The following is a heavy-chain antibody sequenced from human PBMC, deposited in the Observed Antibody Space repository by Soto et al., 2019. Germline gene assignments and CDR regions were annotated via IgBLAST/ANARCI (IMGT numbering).Heavy chain of an antibody. V-gene: IGHV1-69*13. D-gene: IGHD1-1*01. CDR3: ARRYNWNDEGPLDY. CDR2: IIPIFGTA. CDR1: GGTFSSYA. J-gene: IGHJ4*02. Sequence: SVKVSCKASGGTFSSYAISWVRQAPGQGLEWMGGIIPIFGTANYAQKFQGRVTITADESTSTAYMELSSLRSEDTAVYYCARRYNWNDEGPLDYWGQGTMVTVSS.